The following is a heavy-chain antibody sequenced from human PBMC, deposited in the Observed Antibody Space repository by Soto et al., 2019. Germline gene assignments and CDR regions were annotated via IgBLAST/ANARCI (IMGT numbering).Heavy chain of an antibody. D-gene: IGHD2-15*01. CDR1: GGSISSGGYY. J-gene: IGHJ5*02. CDR2: IYYSGST. CDR3: ARVLWGGGYSLNWFDP. V-gene: IGHV4-31*03. Sequence: SETLSLTCTVSGGSISSGGYYWSWIRQHPGKGLEWIGYIYYSGSTYYNPSLKSRVTISVDTSKNQFSLKLSSVTAADTAVYYCARVLWGGGYSLNWFDPWGQGTLVTVSS.